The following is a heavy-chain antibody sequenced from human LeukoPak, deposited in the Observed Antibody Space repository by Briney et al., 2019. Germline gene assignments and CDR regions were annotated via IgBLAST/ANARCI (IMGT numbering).Heavy chain of an antibody. J-gene: IGHJ6*03. CDR2: IKSKTDGGTT. D-gene: IGHD1-1*01. V-gene: IGHV3-15*01. Sequence: PGGSLRLSCAASGFTFSNAWMSWVRQAPGKGLEWVGRIKSKTDGGTTDYAAPVKGRFTISRDDSKNTLYLQMNSLRAEDTAVYYCAREGARYTSDYYYMDVWGKGTTVTVSS. CDR1: GFTFSNAW. CDR3: AREGARYTSDYYYMDV.